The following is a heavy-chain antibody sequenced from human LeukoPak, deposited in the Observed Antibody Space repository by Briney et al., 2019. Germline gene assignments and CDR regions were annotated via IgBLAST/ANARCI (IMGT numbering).Heavy chain of an antibody. J-gene: IGHJ6*03. CDR3: ARGDVDTAMVNSYYYMDV. V-gene: IGHV3-66*01. Sequence: GGSLRLSCAASGFTVSSNYMSWVRQAPGKGLERVSVIYSGGSTYYADSVKGRFTISRDNSKNTLYLQMNSLRAEDTAVYYCARGDVDTAMVNSYYYMDVWGKGTTVTISS. CDR1: GFTVSSNY. CDR2: IYSGGST. D-gene: IGHD5-18*01.